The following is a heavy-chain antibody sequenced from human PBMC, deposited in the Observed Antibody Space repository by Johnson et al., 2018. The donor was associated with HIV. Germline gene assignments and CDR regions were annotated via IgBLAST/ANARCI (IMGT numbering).Heavy chain of an antibody. J-gene: IGHJ3*02. D-gene: IGHD6-6*01. CDR2: MSYDGSNK. CDR1: GVTFSGYG. Sequence: QVQLVESGGGVVQPGRSLRLSCAASGVTFSGYGMHWVRQAPGKGLEWVAVMSYDGSNKYYADSVKGRFTISRDNSKNTLYLQMNSLRAEDTAVYYCARGRGSYSSSSPLPLDAFDIWGQGTMVTVSS. V-gene: IGHV3-30*03. CDR3: ARGRGSYSSSSPLPLDAFDI.